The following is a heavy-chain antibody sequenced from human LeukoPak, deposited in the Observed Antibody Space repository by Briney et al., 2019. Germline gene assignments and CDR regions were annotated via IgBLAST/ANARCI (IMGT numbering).Heavy chain of an antibody. Sequence: SGPTLVNPTQTLTLTCTFSGFSLSTSGVGVGWIRQPAGKALEWLALIYWNDDKRYSPSLKSRLTITKDTSKNQVVLTMTNMDPVDTATYYCAHSSEAGDYFHFDYWGQGTLVTVSS. V-gene: IGHV2-5*01. CDR3: AHSSEAGDYFHFDY. CDR1: GFSLSTSGVG. D-gene: IGHD4-17*01. J-gene: IGHJ4*02. CDR2: IYWNDDK.